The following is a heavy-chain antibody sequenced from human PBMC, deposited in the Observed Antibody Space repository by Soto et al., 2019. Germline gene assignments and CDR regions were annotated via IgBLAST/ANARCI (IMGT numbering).Heavy chain of an antibody. CDR3: AKGSGSPHWFDP. J-gene: IGHJ5*02. CDR1: GFNFRDYA. D-gene: IGHD1-26*01. CDR2: IGGRDNNI. Sequence: EEQLLESGGGLVQPGGSLRLSCEASGFNFRDYARSWVRQAPGKGLEWVSAIGGRDNNIYYADSVKGRLTISRDNSKNTLYLQMNSLRAEDTALYYCAKGSGSPHWFDPWGQGTLVTASS. V-gene: IGHV3-23*01.